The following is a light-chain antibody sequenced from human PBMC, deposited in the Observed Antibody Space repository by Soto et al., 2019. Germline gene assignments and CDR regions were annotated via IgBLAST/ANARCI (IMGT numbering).Light chain of an antibody. CDR1: SSDVGGYNY. V-gene: IGLV2-14*01. CDR3: SSYTSNSPYV. CDR2: EVN. J-gene: IGLJ1*01. Sequence: QSVLTQPASGSGSPGQSITISCTGTSSDVGGYNYVSWYQQHPGKAPKLMIYEVNNRPSGVSNRFSGSKSGNTASLTISGLQAEDEADYYCSSYTSNSPYVFGTGTKVTVL.